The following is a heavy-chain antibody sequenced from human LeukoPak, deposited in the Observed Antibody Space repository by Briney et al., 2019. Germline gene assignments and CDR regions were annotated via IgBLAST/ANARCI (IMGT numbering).Heavy chain of an antibody. V-gene: IGHV4-59*12. D-gene: IGHD1-26*01. CDR1: GGSISSYY. CDR2: IYYSGST. CDR3: ARDRYSGSYSGLDV. Sequence: PSETLSLTCTVSGGSISSYYWSWIRQPPGKGLEWIGYIYYSGSTNYNPSLKSRVTISVDTSKNQFSLKLSSVTAADTAVYYCARDRYSGSYSGLDVWGKGTTVTVSS. J-gene: IGHJ6*04.